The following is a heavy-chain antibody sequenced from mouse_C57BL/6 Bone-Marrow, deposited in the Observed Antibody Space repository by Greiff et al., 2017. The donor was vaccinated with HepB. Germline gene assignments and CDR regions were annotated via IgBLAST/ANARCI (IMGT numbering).Heavy chain of an antibody. V-gene: IGHV5-4*01. J-gene: IGHJ3*01. Sequence: EVQWVESGGGLVKPGGSLKLSCAASGFTFSSYAMSWVRQTPEKRLEWVATISDGGSYTYYPDNVKGRFTISRDNAKNNLYLQMSHLKSEDTAMYYCARGRFFAYWGQGTLVTVSA. CDR2: ISDGGSYT. CDR1: GFTFSSYA. CDR3: ARGRFFAY.